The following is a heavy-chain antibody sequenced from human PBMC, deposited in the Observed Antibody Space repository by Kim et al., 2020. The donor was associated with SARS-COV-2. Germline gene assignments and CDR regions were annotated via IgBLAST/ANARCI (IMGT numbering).Heavy chain of an antibody. CDR3: AXRLSXXSGSXSHYCXL. V-gene: IGHV4-34*01. D-gene: IGHD3-10*01. CDR1: GGSFSGYY. J-gene: IGHJ4*02. Sequence: SETLSLTCAVYGGSFSGYYWSWIRQPPGKGLXWIGEINHSGRTNYNPSLKSRVTXSVDTXQNQXPLKLXSVTAADTAVYYCAXRLSXXSGSXSHYCXLWGXXTLVTVSS. CDR2: INHSGRT.